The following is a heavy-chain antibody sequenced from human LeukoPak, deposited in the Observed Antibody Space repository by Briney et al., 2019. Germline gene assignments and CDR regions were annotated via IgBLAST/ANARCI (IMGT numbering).Heavy chain of an antibody. CDR2: INHSGST. V-gene: IGHV4-39*07. Sequence: SETLSLTCTVSGDSISRSTYYWGWIRQPPGKGLEWIGEINHSGSTNYNPSLKSRVTISVDTSKNQFSLKLSSVTAADTAVYYCARGRAAGTGFDYWGQGTLVTVSS. CDR3: ARGRAAGTGFDY. J-gene: IGHJ4*02. D-gene: IGHD6-13*01. CDR1: GDSISRSTYY.